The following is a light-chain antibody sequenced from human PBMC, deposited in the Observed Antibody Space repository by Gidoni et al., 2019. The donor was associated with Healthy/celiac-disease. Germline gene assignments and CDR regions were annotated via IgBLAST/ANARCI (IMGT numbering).Light chain of an antibody. CDR2: DAS. V-gene: IGKV1-5*01. CDR3: QQYNSYSGNT. CDR1: QSISSW. Sequence: DTHTTQSPSTLSAPVGDRVTITCRASQSISSWLAWYQQKPGKAPKLLIYDASSLESGVPSRFSGSGSGTEFTLTISSLQPEDFATYYCQQYNSYSGNTFGQGTKLEIK. J-gene: IGKJ2*01.